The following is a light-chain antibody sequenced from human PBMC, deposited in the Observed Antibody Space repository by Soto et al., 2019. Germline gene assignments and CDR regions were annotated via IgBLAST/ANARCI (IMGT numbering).Light chain of an antibody. J-gene: IGLJ3*02. Sequence: QSVLTQPASVSGSPGQSITISCIGTNNDVGGFQYVSWYQHRPGNAPKLMIYEVSNRPSGVSDRFSGSKSGNTASLTISGLQAEDEADYYCTSYTTSTTRVFGGGTKVTVL. V-gene: IGLV2-14*01. CDR1: NNDVGGFQY. CDR2: EVS. CDR3: TSYTTSTTRV.